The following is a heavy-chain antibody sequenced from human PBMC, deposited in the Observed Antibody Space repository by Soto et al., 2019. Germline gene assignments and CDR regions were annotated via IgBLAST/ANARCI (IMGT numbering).Heavy chain of an antibody. CDR3: ARGPPRITMVRGVLNFDY. CDR1: GGSFSGYY. V-gene: IGHV4-34*01. J-gene: IGHJ4*02. CDR2: INHSGST. D-gene: IGHD3-10*01. Sequence: SETLSLTCAVYGGSFSGYYWSWIRKPPGKGLEWIGEINHSGSTNYNPSLKSRVTISVDTSKNQFSLKLSSVTAADTAVYYCARGPPRITMVRGVLNFDYWGQGTLVTVSS.